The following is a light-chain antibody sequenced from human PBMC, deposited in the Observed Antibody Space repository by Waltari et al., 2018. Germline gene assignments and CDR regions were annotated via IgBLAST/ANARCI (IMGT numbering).Light chain of an antibody. V-gene: IGLV2-23*01. CDR1: SSDVGSYNL. CDR2: EAN. CDR3: CSYAGTITPYV. J-gene: IGLJ1*01. Sequence: QSALTQPASVSGSPGQSVTISCTGTSSDVGSYNLVSWYQNHPGKAPKLMIYEANKRPSGVSNRFAGSKSGITASLTISGLQAEDEADYYCCSYAGTITPYVFGSGTKVTVL.